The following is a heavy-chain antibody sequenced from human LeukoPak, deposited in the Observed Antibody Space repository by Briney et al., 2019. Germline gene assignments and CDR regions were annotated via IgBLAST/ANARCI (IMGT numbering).Heavy chain of an antibody. CDR1: GGSISSSSYY. J-gene: IGHJ4*02. V-gene: IGHV4-39*01. CDR2: IYYSGST. Sequence: NPSETLSLTCTVSGGSISSSSYYWGWIRQPPGKGLEWIGGIYYSGSTYYNPSLKSRVTISVDTSKNQFSLKLSSVTAADTAVYYCARLSGAAGPVDYWGQGTLVTVSS. D-gene: IGHD6-13*01. CDR3: ARLSGAAGPVDY.